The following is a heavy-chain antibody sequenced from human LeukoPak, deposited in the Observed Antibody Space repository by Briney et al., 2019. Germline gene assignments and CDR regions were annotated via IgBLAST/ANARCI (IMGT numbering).Heavy chain of an antibody. CDR3: AKDQYSSSWYFPFYY. Sequence: GGSLRLSCAASGFAFSSYGMHWVRQAPGKGLEWVAFIRYDGSNKYYADSVKGRFTISRDNSKNTLYLQMNRLRAEDTAVYYCAKDQYSSSWYFPFYYWGQGTLVTVSS. D-gene: IGHD6-13*01. CDR2: IRYDGSNK. CDR1: GFAFSSYG. V-gene: IGHV3-30*02. J-gene: IGHJ4*02.